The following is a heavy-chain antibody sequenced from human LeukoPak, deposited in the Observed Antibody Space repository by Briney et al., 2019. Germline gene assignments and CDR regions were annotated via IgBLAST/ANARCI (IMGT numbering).Heavy chain of an antibody. CDR1: GYTFTSYA. J-gene: IGHJ4*02. CDR3: ASKKSGSYNPEPLDY. Sequence: ASVKVSCKASGYTFTSYAMNWVRQAPGQGLEWMGWINTNTGNPTYAQGFTGRFVFSLDTSVSTAYLQISSQKAEDTAVYYCASKKSGSYNPEPLDYWGQGTLVTVSS. V-gene: IGHV7-4-1*02. CDR2: INTNTGNP. D-gene: IGHD1-26*01.